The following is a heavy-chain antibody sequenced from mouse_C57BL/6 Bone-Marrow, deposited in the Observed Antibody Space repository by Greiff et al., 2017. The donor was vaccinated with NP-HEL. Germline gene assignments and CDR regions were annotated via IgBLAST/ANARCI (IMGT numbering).Heavy chain of an antibody. V-gene: IGHV1-18*01. D-gene: IGHD2-3*01. CDR1: GYTFTDYN. J-gene: IGHJ3*01. Sequence: EVKLQESGPELVKPGASVKIPCKASGYTFTDYNMDWVKQSHGKSLEWIGDINPNNGGTIYNQKFKGKATLTVDKSSSTAYMELRSLTSEDTAVYYCARVGWLLRAWFAYWGQGTLVTVSA. CDR2: INPNNGGT. CDR3: ARVGWLLRAWFAY.